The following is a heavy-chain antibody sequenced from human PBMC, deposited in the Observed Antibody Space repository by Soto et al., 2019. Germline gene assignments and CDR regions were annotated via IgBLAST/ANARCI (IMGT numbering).Heavy chain of an antibody. Sequence: CSKAPGVTYGSKTIRSAPQAPRKGLEWMGRIIPILGIAHYAHKFQRRVTITADKSTVTAYMELSSLRSEDTAAYHCARVLCSSTGRRLILNGFAPWRQGTLVTVSS. CDR1: GVTYGSKT. J-gene: IGHJ5*02. D-gene: IGHD2-2*01. CDR2: IIPILGIA. CDR3: ARVLCSSTGRRLILNGFAP. V-gene: IGHV1-69*02.